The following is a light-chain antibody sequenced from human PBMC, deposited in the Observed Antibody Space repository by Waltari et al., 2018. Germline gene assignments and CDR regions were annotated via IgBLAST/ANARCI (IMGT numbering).Light chain of an antibody. V-gene: IGLV7-46*01. CDR3: LLSYSGARAGV. Sequence: QAVVTQEPSLTVSPGGTVTLTCGSSTGAVTNGHYPYWFQQKPGQAPRTLIYGTDNKPSWTPARFSGSLLGGKASLTLSGALPEDEAEYFCLLSYSGARAGVFGGGTKLTVL. CDR2: GTD. CDR1: TGAVTNGHY. J-gene: IGLJ3*02.